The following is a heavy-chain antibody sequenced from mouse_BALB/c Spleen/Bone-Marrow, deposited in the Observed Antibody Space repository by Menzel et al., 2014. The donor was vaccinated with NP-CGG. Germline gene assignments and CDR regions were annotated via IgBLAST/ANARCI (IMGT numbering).Heavy chain of an antibody. D-gene: IGHD2-1*01. CDR1: GFTFSSFG. Sequence: DVQLVESGGGLVQPGGSRKLSCAASGFTFSSFGMHWVRQAPEKGLEWVAYISSGSSTIYYADTVKGRFTISRDNPKNTLFLQMTSLRSEDTAMYYCARNYYGNFLYAMDYWGQGTSVTVSS. CDR2: ISSGSSTI. J-gene: IGHJ4*01. CDR3: ARNYYGNFLYAMDY. V-gene: IGHV5-17*02.